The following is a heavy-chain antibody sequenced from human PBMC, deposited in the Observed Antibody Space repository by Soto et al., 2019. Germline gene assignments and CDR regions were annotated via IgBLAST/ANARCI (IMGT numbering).Heavy chain of an antibody. D-gene: IGHD6-19*01. Sequence: PGGSLRLSCAASGFTFSSYGMHWVRQAPGKGLEWVAVISYDGSNKYYADSVKGRFTISRDNSKNTLYLQMNSLRAEDTAVYYCAKDFGQWLLSYYFDYWGQGTLVTVSS. CDR2: ISYDGSNK. CDR3: AKDFGQWLLSYYFDY. V-gene: IGHV3-30*18. J-gene: IGHJ4*02. CDR1: GFTFSSYG.